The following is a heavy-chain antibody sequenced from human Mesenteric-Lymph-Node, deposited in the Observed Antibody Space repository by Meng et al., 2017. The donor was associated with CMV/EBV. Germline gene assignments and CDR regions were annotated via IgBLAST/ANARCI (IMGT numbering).Heavy chain of an antibody. J-gene: IGHJ4*02. D-gene: IGHD3-3*01. CDR3: AATYDFWSGYHY. CDR2: ISFSGRNI. CDR1: GFSFSTYE. V-gene: IGHV3-48*03. Sequence: GESLKISCAASGFSFSTYEMNWVRQAPGKGLEWISDISFSGRNIYYADSVKGRFTISRDNARNSLYLQMNSLRDEDTAVYYCAATYDFWSGYHYWGRGALVTVSS.